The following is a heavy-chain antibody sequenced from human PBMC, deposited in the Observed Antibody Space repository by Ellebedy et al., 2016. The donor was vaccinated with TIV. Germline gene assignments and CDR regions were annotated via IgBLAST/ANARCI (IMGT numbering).Heavy chain of an antibody. D-gene: IGHD3-16*01. CDR2: ISSSSSTI. CDR1: GFTFSSYS. J-gene: IGHJ4*02. Sequence: GGSLRLSCAASGFTFSSYSMNWVRQAPGKGLEWVSYISSSSSTIYYADSVKGRFTISRDNAKNSLYLQMNSLRDEDTAVYYCARQSMITYPKSPQTIDYWGQGTLVTVSS. V-gene: IGHV3-48*02. CDR3: ARQSMITYPKSPQTIDY.